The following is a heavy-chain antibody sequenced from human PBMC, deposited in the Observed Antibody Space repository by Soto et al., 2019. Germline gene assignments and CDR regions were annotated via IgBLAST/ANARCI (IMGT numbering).Heavy chain of an antibody. V-gene: IGHV3-33*01. CDR3: ARGLELEDYFYGMDA. Sequence: QVHLVESGGGVVQPGRSLRLSCEASGFTFGSYGMFWIRQAPGKGLEWVAVIWFDGSYKYYADSVKGRFTISRDNSNNTLYLQMSSLRAEDSAVYYCARGLELEDYFYGMDALGQGTTVTVSS. J-gene: IGHJ6*01. CDR2: IWFDGSYK. D-gene: IGHD3-3*01. CDR1: GFTFGSYG.